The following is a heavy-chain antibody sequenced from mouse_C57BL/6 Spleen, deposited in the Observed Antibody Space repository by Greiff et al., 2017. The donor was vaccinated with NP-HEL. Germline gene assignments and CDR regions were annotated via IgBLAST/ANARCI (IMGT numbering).Heavy chain of an antibody. Sequence: VQLQQSGAELVMPGASVKLSCKASGYTFTSYWMHWVKQRPGQGLEWIGEIDPSDSYTNYNQKFKGKSTLTVDKSSSTAYMQLSSLTSEDSAVYYCALYSTGDYFDYWGQGTTLTVSS. D-gene: IGHD2-5*01. CDR1: GYTFTSYW. V-gene: IGHV1-69*01. CDR3: ALYSTGDYFDY. CDR2: IDPSDSYT. J-gene: IGHJ2*01.